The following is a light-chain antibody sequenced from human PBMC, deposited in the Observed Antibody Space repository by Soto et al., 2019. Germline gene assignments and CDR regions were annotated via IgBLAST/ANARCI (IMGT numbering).Light chain of an antibody. V-gene: IGKV1-33*01. CDR3: QHYDNLPPLT. CDR2: DAS. J-gene: IGKJ4*01. Sequence: DIQMTQSPSSLSASVGDRLTITCQASQDISNYLNWYQQKQGKAPKLLIYDASNLETGVPSRFSGSGSGTDFTFTISSLQPEDIATYYCQHYDNLPPLTFGGGTKVEI. CDR1: QDISNY.